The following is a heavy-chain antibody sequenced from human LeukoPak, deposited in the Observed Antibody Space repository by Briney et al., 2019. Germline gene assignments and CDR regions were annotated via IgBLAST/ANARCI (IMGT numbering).Heavy chain of an antibody. V-gene: IGHV3-7*01. CDR3: ARDQGRFSAALTDY. D-gene: IGHD3-3*01. CDR1: GFTLSSYW. Sequence: GGPLRLSCAASGFTLSSYWMSWVRQAPGKGLEWVANIKQDGSEKYYVDSVKGRFTISRDNAKNSLYLQMNSLRAEDTAVYYCARDQGRFSAALTDYWGQGTLVTVSS. J-gene: IGHJ4*02. CDR2: IKQDGSEK.